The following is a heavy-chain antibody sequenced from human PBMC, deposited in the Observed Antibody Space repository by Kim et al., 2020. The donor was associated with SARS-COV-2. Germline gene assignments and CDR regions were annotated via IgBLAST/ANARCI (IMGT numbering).Heavy chain of an antibody. CDR2: IIPIFGTA. V-gene: IGHV1-69*13. Sequence: SVKVSCKASGGTFSSYAISWVRQAPGQGLEWMGGIIPIFGTANYAQKFQGRVTITADESTSTAYMELSSLRSEDTAVYYCARSGYCSSTSCYNYYYYYGMDVWGQGTTVTVSS. D-gene: IGHD2-2*02. CDR1: GGTFSSYA. CDR3: ARSGYCSSTSCYNYYYYYGMDV. J-gene: IGHJ6*02.